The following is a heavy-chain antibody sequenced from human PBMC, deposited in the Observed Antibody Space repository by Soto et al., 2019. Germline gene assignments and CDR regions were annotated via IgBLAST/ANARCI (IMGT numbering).Heavy chain of an antibody. CDR3: AKGFVRSVLENN. CDR1: GFTFSDYA. Sequence: QVQLVESGGGVVQPGRSLRLSCAASGFTFSDYAIHWVRQAPGKGLEWVAVISYDGRDKYYSDSVKGRFTIARDNSENTVSLQMNSLRFEDTAVYYCAKGFVRSVLENNWGQGTLVTVSS. J-gene: IGHJ4*02. CDR2: ISYDGRDK. V-gene: IGHV3-30*18. D-gene: IGHD3-10*01.